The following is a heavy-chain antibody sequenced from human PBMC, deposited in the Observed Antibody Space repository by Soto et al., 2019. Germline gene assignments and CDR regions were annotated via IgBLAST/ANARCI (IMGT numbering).Heavy chain of an antibody. V-gene: IGHV3-23*01. D-gene: IGHD1-26*01. CDR2: ISGSGFKK. CDR1: GFIFENFG. J-gene: IGHJ5*02. CDR3: AKNQGVELVPLATVDWFDP. Sequence: GGSLRLSCAASGFIFENFGMSWVRQSPGKGLEWISSISGSGFKKYYADSVKGRFTISRDNSKSTVYLELNNLSAEDTAVYHCAKNQGVELVPLATVDWFDPWGQGSVVTVSS.